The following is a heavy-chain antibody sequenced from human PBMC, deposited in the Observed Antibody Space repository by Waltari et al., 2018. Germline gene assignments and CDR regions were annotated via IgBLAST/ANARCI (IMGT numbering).Heavy chain of an antibody. CDR2: IYHSGST. D-gene: IGHD4-17*01. CDR3: ARHFDYGDYDSVHFDY. CDR1: GYSISSGYY. J-gene: IGHJ4*02. V-gene: IGHV4-38-2*01. Sequence: QVQLQESGPGLVKPSETLSLTCAVSGYSISSGYYWGWIRQPPGKGLEWIGSIYHSGSTYYNPSLKSRVTISVDTSKNQFSLKLSSVTAADTAVYYCARHFDYGDYDSVHFDYWGQGTLVTVSS.